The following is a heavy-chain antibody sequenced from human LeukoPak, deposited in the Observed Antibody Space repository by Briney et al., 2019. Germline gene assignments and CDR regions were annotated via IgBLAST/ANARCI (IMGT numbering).Heavy chain of an antibody. J-gene: IGHJ4*02. CDR2: IYYSGST. D-gene: IGHD2-21*02. CDR1: GGSISSSSYY. V-gene: IGHV4-39*07. CDR3: ASPRAYCGGDCYTGGFDY. Sequence: SETLSLTCTVSGGSISSSSYYWGWIRQPPGKGPEWIGSIYYSGSTYYNPSLKSRVTISVDTSKNQFSLKLSSVTAADTAVYYCASPRAYCGGDCYTGGFDYWGQGTLVTVSS.